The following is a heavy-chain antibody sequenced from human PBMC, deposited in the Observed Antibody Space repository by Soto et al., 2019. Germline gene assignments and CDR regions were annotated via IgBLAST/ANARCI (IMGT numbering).Heavy chain of an antibody. CDR2: IYSDGRT. CDR3: ARDSISYGPGVNDY. CDR1: GFTVSSSY. V-gene: IGHV3-53*01. J-gene: IGHJ4*02. Sequence: EVQLVESGGGLIQPGGSLRISCAASGFTVSSSYMSWVRQAPGKGLEWVSIIYSDGRTYYADSVKGRFTISRDNSKNTLFLQMNSLRDDDTAVYYCARDSISYGPGVNDYWGQGTLVTVSS. D-gene: IGHD5-18*01.